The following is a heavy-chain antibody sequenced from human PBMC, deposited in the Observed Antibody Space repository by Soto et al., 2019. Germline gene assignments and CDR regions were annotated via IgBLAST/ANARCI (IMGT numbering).Heavy chain of an antibody. V-gene: IGHV3-21*01. Sequence: GGSLRLSCVTSGFTFSRNTMNWVRRAPGKGLEWVASITSSGSYVYYADSVKGRFSASRDNAKNSLSLQMDSLRPDDTAIYFCVKDEGIEAMDVWGQGTTVTVSS. J-gene: IGHJ6*02. D-gene: IGHD3-3*02. CDR2: ITSSGSYV. CDR3: VKDEGIEAMDV. CDR1: GFTFSRNT.